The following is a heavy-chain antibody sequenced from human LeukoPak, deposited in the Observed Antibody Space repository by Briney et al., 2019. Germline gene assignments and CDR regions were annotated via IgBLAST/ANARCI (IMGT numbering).Heavy chain of an antibody. V-gene: IGHV4-59*01. CDR3: ARGESKRYSGYDYYVMDV. D-gene: IGHD5-12*01. Sequence: PSETLSLTCTVSGGSISSYYRSWSRQPPGKGLEWIGYINYSGSTNYNPSLKRRVTISVDTSKNHFSLKVSSVTAADTAVYYCARGESKRYSGYDYYVMDVSGQGTTGTVSS. J-gene: IGHJ6*02. CDR1: GGSISSYY. CDR2: INYSGST.